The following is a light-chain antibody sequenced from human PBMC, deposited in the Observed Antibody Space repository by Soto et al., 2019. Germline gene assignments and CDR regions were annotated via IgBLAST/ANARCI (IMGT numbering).Light chain of an antibody. CDR3: SSYRISTAV. CDR2: EVT. V-gene: IGLV2-8*01. Sequence: SALTQPPSASGFPGQSVTISCTGTSSDVGYYDYVSWYQQHPGKAPKLVIYEVTKRPSGVPDRVSASKSGNTASLTVSGLRAEDEADYYCSSYRISTAVFGTGTQLTVL. CDR1: SSDVGYYDY. J-gene: IGLJ7*01.